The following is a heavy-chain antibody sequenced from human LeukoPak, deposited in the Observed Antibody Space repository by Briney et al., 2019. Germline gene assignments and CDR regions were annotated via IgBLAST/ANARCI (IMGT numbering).Heavy chain of an antibody. Sequence: PGGSLRLSCAASGFTVSSNYMSWVRQAPGKGLEWVSAISGSGGSTYYADSVKGRFTISRDNSKNTLYLQMNSLRAEDTAVYYCAKDRFVGATPYYFDYWGQGTLVTVSS. D-gene: IGHD1-26*01. CDR3: AKDRFVGATPYYFDY. CDR1: GFTVSSNY. V-gene: IGHV3-23*01. CDR2: ISGSGGST. J-gene: IGHJ4*02.